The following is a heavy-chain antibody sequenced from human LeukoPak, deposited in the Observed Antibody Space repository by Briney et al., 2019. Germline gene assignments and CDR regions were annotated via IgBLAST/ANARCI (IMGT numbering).Heavy chain of an antibody. CDR2: IRRKGYGATT. CDR3: TRGATVTYSDY. J-gene: IGHJ4*02. Sequence: GGSLRLSCAASGFIFGDYSINWFRQTPGKGLEWVGFIRRKGYGATTEYAASVKGRFIISRDDSRSIAHLQMNSLKTEDTAVYYCTRGATVTYSDYWGRGTLVTVSS. V-gene: IGHV3-49*03. CDR1: GFIFGDYS. D-gene: IGHD4-17*01.